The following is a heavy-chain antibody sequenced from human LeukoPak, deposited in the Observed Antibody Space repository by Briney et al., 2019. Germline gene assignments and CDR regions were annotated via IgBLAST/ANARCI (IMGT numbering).Heavy chain of an antibody. CDR1: GFTFSSYE. V-gene: IGHV3-48*03. D-gene: IGHD3-10*01. J-gene: IGHJ4*02. Sequence: GGSLRLSCAASGFTFSSYEMNWVRQAPGKGLEWVSYISSSGSTIYYADSVKGRFTISRDNAKNSLYLQMNSLRAEDTAVYYCARSPPPITMVRGAQPELDYWAQGTLVTVSS. CDR3: ARSPPPITMVRGAQPELDY. CDR2: ISSSGSTI.